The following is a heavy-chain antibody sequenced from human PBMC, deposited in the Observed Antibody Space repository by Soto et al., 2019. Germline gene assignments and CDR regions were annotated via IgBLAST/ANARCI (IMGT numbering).Heavy chain of an antibody. Sequence: QAQLVESGGGVVQPGRSLRLSCAASGFAFSSYGMHWVRQAPGTGLEWVAVISYDGSLQHYADSVKGRFTISRDNSKNMVLLQMSSLRAEERAVYYCVSDRGYGHASVPYSWGQGTLVSVSS. V-gene: IGHV3-30*03. CDR1: GFAFSSYG. J-gene: IGHJ4*02. CDR3: VSDRGYGHASVPYS. D-gene: IGHD5-18*01. CDR2: ISYDGSLQ.